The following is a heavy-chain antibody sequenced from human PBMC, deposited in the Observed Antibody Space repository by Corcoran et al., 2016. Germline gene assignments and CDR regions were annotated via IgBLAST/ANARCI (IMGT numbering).Heavy chain of an antibody. Sequence: QVQLQQWGAGLLKPSETLSLTCAVYGGSFSGYYWSWIRQPPGKGLEWIGEINHSGSTNYNPSLKSRVTISVDTSTNQFSLKLSSVTAADTAGYYWAGAGGSPPPWGPFDPWGQGTLVTVSS. CDR2: INHSGST. J-gene: IGHJ5*02. CDR3: AGAGGSPPPWGPFDP. V-gene: IGHV4-34*01. D-gene: IGHD3-16*01. CDR1: GGSFSGYY.